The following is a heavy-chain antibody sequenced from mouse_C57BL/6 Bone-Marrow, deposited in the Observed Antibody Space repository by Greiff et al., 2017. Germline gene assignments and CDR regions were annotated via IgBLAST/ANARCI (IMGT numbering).Heavy chain of an antibody. D-gene: IGHD2-12*01. J-gene: IGHJ2*01. CDR1: GYTFTSYW. CDR3: AKGNDRFDY. CDR2: IDPSDSYT. V-gene: IGHV1-69*01. Sequence: VQLQQPGAELVMPGASVKLSCKASGYTFTSYWMHWVKQRPGQGLEWIGEIDPSDSYTNYNQKFKGKSTLTVDKSSSAANIQLSSLTSEDSAVYYCAKGNDRFDYWGQGTTLTVSS.